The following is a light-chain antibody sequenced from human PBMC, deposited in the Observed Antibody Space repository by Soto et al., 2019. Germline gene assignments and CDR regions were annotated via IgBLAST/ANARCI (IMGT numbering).Light chain of an antibody. Sequence: QSALTQPASVSGSPGQSITISCTGTSSDVGGYNYVSWYQQHPGKAPKFMIYDVSNRPSGVSDRFSGSKSGNTASLTISCLQAEDEADYYCSSYTCSTTSVVFGGVTKLTVL. J-gene: IGLJ2*01. V-gene: IGLV2-14*01. CDR1: SSDVGGYNY. CDR3: SSYTCSTTSVV. CDR2: DVS.